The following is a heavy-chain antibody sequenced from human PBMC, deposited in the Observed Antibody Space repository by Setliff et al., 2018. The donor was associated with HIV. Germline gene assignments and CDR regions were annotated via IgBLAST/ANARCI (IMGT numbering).Heavy chain of an antibody. D-gene: IGHD2-2*01. V-gene: IGHV4-39*01. CDR2: IYYSGST. Sequence: SETLSLTCTVSGGSISSSSYYWGWIRQPPGKGLEWIGSIYYSGSTYYNPSLKSRVTISVDKSKNQFSLKLSSVTAADTAVYYCARVDCSSTSCYRDYYYYMDVWGKGTTVTVS. J-gene: IGHJ6*03. CDR3: ARVDCSSTSCYRDYYYYMDV. CDR1: GGSISSSSYY.